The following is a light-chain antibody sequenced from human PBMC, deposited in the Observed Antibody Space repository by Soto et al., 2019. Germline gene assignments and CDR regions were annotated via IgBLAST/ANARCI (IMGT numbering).Light chain of an antibody. CDR1: SSGVGGYNY. CDR2: DVS. CDR3: SSYTSSSTLLYV. J-gene: IGLJ1*01. Sequence: QSALTQPASVSGSPGQSITISCTGTSSGVGGYNYVSWYQQHPGKAPKLMIYDVSNRPSGVSNRFSGSKSGNTASLTSSGLRAEDEADYYGSSYTSSSTLLYVFGTGTKVTVL. V-gene: IGLV2-14*01.